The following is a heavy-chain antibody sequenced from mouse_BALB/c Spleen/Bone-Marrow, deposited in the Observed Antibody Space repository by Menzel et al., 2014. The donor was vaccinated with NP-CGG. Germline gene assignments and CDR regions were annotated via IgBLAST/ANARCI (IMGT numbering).Heavy chain of an antibody. CDR2: ISSGSSTI. J-gene: IGHJ4*01. CDR3: ARSPYDYAAMDY. CDR1: GFTFSSFG. V-gene: IGHV5-17*02. Sequence: EVHLVESGGGLVQPGGSRKLSCAASGFTFSSFGMHWVRQAPEKGLEWVAYISSGSSTIYYADTVKGRFTISRDNPKNTLLLQMTSLRSEDTAMYYCARSPYDYAAMDYWGQGTSVTVSS. D-gene: IGHD2-4*01.